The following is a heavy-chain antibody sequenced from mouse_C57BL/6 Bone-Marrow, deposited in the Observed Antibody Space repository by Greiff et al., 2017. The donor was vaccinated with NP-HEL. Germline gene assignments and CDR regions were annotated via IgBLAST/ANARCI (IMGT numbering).Heavy chain of an antibody. D-gene: IGHD2-4*01. V-gene: IGHV2-9-1*01. CDR3: ARKGDYDGRDAMDY. J-gene: IGHJ4*01. CDR1: GFSLTSYA. CDR2: IWTGGGT. Sequence: VKLVESGPGLVAPSQSLSITCTVSGFSLTSYAISWVRQPPGKGLEWLGVIWTGGGTNYNSALKSRLSISKDNSKSQVFLKMNSLQTDDTARYYCARKGDYDGRDAMDYWGQGTSVTVSS.